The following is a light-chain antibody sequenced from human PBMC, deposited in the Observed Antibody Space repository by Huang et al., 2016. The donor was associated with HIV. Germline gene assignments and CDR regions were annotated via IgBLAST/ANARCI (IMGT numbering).Light chain of an antibody. Sequence: EIVLTQSPGTLSLSPGERATLSCRASQSIRSNYLAWYQQKPGQAPRLLIYGASSRAAGIPDMLSGSGSGTEFILSISRLEPEDFAVYYCQQYGSSELTFGGGTKVEIK. J-gene: IGKJ4*01. V-gene: IGKV3-20*01. CDR1: QSIRSNY. CDR2: GAS. CDR3: QQYGSSELT.